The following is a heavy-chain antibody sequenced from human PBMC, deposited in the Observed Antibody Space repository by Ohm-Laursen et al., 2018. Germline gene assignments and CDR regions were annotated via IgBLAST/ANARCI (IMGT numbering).Heavy chain of an antibody. V-gene: IGHV4-59*08. CDR3: ARHPVGSSSGWSPFDY. J-gene: IGHJ4*02. D-gene: IGHD6-19*01. Sequence: PGTLSLTCPVSSGSFSSHYWSWIRQPPGKGLDWIGYINYSGRTNYNPALKSRVTISVDTSKNQFSLKVRSVTAADTAVYYCARHPVGSSSGWSPFDYWGQGTLVTVSS. CDR1: SGSFSSHY. CDR2: INYSGRT.